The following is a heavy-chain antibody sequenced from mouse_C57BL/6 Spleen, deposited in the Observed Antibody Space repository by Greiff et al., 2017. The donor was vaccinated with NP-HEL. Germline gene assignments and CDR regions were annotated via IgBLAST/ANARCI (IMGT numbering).Heavy chain of an antibody. J-gene: IGHJ3*01. Sequence: EVQLVESGGGLVQPKGSLKLSCAASGFSFNTYAMNWVRQAPGKGLEWVARIRSKSNNYATYYADSVKARFTIPSDDSESMLYLQMNNLKTEDAAMYYCVYDSLFAYWGQGTLVTVSA. V-gene: IGHV10-1*01. CDR1: GFSFNTYA. CDR2: IRSKSNNYAT. CDR3: VYDSLFAY. D-gene: IGHD2-4*01.